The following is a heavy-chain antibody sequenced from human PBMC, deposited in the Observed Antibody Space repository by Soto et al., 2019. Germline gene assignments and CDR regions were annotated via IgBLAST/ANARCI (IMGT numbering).Heavy chain of an antibody. J-gene: IGHJ4*02. CDR3: ARSSLPNPIAVAN. Sequence: QVQLVQSGAEVKKPGSSVKVSCKASGGTFSSYTISWVRQAPGQGLEWMGRIIPILGIANYAQKFQGRVTITADKSTSTAYMELSSLRSEDTAVYYCARSSLPNPIAVANWGQGTLVTVSS. V-gene: IGHV1-69*02. CDR1: GGTFSSYT. D-gene: IGHD6-19*01. CDR2: IIPILGIA.